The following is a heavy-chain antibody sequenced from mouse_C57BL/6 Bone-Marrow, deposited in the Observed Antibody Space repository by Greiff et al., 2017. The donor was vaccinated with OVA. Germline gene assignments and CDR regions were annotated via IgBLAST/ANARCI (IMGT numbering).Heavy chain of an antibody. CDR1: GYTFTSYW. CDR3: AGGYGDSLYAMDY. V-gene: IGHV1-7*01. D-gene: IGHD1-1*01. Sequence: QVQLKQSGAELVKPGASVKLSCKASGYTFTSYWMHWVKQRPGQGLEWIGYINPSSGYTKYNQKFKDKATLTADKSSSTAYMQLSSLTSEASAVYDCAGGYGDSLYAMDYWGQGTSVTVSS. CDR2: INPSSGYT. J-gene: IGHJ4*01.